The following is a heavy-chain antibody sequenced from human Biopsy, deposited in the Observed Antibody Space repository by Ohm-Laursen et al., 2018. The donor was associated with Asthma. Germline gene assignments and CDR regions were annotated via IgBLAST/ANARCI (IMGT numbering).Heavy chain of an antibody. CDR2: VYYTGNN. D-gene: IGHD6-19*01. CDR3: ARHWSGNGWEDVHNWFDP. J-gene: IGHJ5*02. V-gene: IGHV4-39*01. Sequence: TLSLTCAVSGASITTPNYWAWIRQPPGRGLEWLGSVYYTGNNIYSSSLRSRLTMSVDSSRSQFPLRLSSVTAADRGVYYCARHWSGNGWEDVHNWFDPWGPGIGVTVSS. CDR1: GASITTPNY.